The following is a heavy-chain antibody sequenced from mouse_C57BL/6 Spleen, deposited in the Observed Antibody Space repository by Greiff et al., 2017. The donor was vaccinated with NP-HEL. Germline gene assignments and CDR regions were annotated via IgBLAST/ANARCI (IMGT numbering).Heavy chain of an antibody. D-gene: IGHD2-3*01. V-gene: IGHV1-39*01. J-gene: IGHJ4*01. CDR2: INPNYGTT. Sequence: EVKLLESGPGLVKPGASVTISCTASGYSFTDYNMNWVQQSNGKSLEWLGLINPNYGTTSYDQTFKGKATFTVDQSSSTAYMQLNSLTSEDTAVYYCARCDGYSRAYAMDYWGQGTSVTVSS. CDR3: ARCDGYSRAYAMDY. CDR1: GYSFTDYN.